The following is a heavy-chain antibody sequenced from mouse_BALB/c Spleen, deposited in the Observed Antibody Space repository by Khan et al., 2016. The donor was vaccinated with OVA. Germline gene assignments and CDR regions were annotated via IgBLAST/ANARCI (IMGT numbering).Heavy chain of an antibody. CDR1: GFNIKDYY. CDR2: IDPENGDT. V-gene: IGHV14-4*02. J-gene: IGHJ3*01. Sequence: VQLQQSGAELVRSGASVKLSCTASGFNIKDYYMHWVKQRPEQGLEWIGWIDPENGDTEYAPKFQGKATMTADTSSNTAYLQISSLTSEDTAVYYCNPFPPWFAYWGQGTLVTVSA. CDR3: NPFPPWFAY.